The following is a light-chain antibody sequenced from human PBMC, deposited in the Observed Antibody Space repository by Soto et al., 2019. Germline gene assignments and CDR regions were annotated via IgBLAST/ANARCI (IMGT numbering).Light chain of an antibody. V-gene: IGLV4-69*01. CDR1: SGHSSYA. CDR3: QTWGTGIHV. CDR2: INSDGSH. Sequence: QLVLTQSPSASASLGASVKLTCTLSSGHSSYAIAWHQQQPEKGPRYLMKINSDGSHSKGDGIPDRFSGSSSGAERYLTISRLQSEDEADYYCQTWGTGIHVFGGGTKLTVL. J-gene: IGLJ3*02.